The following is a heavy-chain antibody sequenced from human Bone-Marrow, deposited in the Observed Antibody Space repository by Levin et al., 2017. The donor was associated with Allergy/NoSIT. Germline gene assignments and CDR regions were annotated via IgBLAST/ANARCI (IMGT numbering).Heavy chain of an antibody. CDR1: GFSLATSGVG. J-gene: IGHJ4*02. D-gene: IGHD3-16*02. CDR3: ARARRDYDYVWGTYRYAFDY. Sequence: SGPTLVKPTQTLTLTCTFSGFSLATSGVGVGWIRQPPGKALEWLALIYWNDDKRYSPSLKTRLTITKDTSKNHVVLRMTNMDPVDTATYYCARARRDYDYVWGTYRYAFDYWGQGTAVTVSS. V-gene: IGHV2-5*01. CDR2: IYWNDDK.